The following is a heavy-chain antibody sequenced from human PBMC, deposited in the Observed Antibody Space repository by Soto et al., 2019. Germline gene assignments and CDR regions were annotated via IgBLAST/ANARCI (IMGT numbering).Heavy chain of an antibody. D-gene: IGHD6-13*01. CDR3: TTTDSSSSGHSGS. CDR2: IKSKTDGGTT. V-gene: IGHV3-15*01. Sequence: GGSLRLSCAASGFTFSNAWMSWVRQAPGKGLEWVGRIKSKTDGGTTDYAAPVKGRFTISRDDSKNTLYLQMNSLKTEDTAVYYCTTTDSSSSGHSGSWGQGTLVTVSS. CDR1: GFTFSNAW. J-gene: IGHJ5*02.